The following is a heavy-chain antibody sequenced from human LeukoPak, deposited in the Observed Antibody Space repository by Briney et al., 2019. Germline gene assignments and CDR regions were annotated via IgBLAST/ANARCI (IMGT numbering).Heavy chain of an antibody. CDR3: ATLTGGDDAFDI. CDR2: IFYTGST. Sequence: PSETLSLTCTVSGGSISSYYWSWIRQPPGKGLEWIGYIFYTGSTYYNPSLKSRVTISVLTSKNRFSLKLSSVTAADTAVYYCATLTGGDDAFDIWGQGTMVTVSS. CDR1: GGSISSYY. J-gene: IGHJ3*02. D-gene: IGHD4-23*01. V-gene: IGHV4-59*01.